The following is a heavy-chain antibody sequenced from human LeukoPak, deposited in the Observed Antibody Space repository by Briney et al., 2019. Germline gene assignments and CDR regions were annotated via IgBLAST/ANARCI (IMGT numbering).Heavy chain of an antibody. V-gene: IGHV3-66*02. D-gene: IGHD1-1*01. Sequence: GGSLRLSCAASGFTVSSNYMSWVRQAPGKGLEWVSVIYSGGSTYYADSVKGRFTISRDNSKNMLYLQMNSLRAEDTAVYYCARGTLDVIGMDVWGQGTTVTVSS. J-gene: IGHJ6*02. CDR3: ARGTLDVIGMDV. CDR2: IYSGGST. CDR1: GFTVSSNY.